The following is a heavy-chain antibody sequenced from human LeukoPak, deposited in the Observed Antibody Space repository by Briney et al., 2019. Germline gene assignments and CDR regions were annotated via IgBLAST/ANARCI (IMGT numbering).Heavy chain of an antibody. CDR1: GFIFSSYS. CDR3: AREYYYDSRAPGAFDI. CDR2: ISSSSSYI. J-gene: IGHJ3*02. D-gene: IGHD3-22*01. Sequence: GGSLRLSCASSGFIFSSYSINWVRQAPGKGLEWVSSISSSSSYIYYADSVKGRFTISRDNAKNSLYLQMNSLRAEDTAVYYCAREYYYDSRAPGAFDIWGQGTMVTVSS. V-gene: IGHV3-21*01.